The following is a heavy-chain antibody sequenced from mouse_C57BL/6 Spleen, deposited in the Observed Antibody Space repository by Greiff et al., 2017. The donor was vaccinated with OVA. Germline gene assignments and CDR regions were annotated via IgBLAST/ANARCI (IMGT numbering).Heavy chain of an antibody. V-gene: IGHV1-61*01. CDR1: GYTFTSYW. CDR3: ARWAYGNVWYFDV. CDR2: IYPSDSET. Sequence: QVQLQQPGAELVRPGSSVKLSCKASGYTFTSYWMDWVKQRPGQGLEWIGNIYPSDSETHYNQKFKDKATLTVDKSSSTAYMQLSSLTSEDSAVDYCARWAYGNVWYFDVWGTGTTVTVSS. J-gene: IGHJ1*03. D-gene: IGHD2-1*01.